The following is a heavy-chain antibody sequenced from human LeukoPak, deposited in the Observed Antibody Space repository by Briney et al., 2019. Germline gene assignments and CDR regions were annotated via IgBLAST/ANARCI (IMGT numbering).Heavy chain of an antibody. D-gene: IGHD4-17*01. CDR3: ATPGWLAFLYGVDDFDY. V-gene: IGHV3-21*01. CDR1: GGSFSGYY. J-gene: IGHJ4*02. Sequence: ETLSLTCAVYGGSFSGYYWSWIRQPPGKGLEWVSSISSSSTYIYYADSMKGRFTISRDNAKNSLYLQMNSPRAEDTAVYYCATPGWLAFLYGVDDFDYWGQGTLVTVSS. CDR2: ISSSSTYI.